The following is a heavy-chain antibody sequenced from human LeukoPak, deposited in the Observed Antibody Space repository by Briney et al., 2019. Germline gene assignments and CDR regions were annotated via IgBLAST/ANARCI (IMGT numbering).Heavy chain of an antibody. J-gene: IGHJ4*02. CDR1: GFTFSSYS. CDR3: ARDAVTYYYDSSGYWPLYYFDY. D-gene: IGHD3-22*01. V-gene: IGHV3-21*01. CDR2: ISSSSSYI. Sequence: PGGSLRLSCAAPGFTFSSYSMNWVRQAPGKGLEWVSSISSSSSYIYYADSVKGRFTISRDNAKNSLYLQMNSLRAEDTAVYYCARDAVTYYYDSSGYWPLYYFDYWGQGTLVTVSS.